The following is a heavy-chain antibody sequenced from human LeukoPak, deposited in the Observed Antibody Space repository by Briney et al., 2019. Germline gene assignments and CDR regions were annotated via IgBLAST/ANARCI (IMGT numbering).Heavy chain of an antibody. D-gene: IGHD4-17*01. V-gene: IGHV4-4*07. Sequence: SETLSLTCTVSGGSISSYYWSWSRRPAGKGLEWIGRIYTSGTTNYNPSLKSRVTMSVDTPRNQFSLKLSSVTAADTAVYYCARDSSDYGNWGYFQHWGQGTLVTVSS. CDR3: ARDSSDYGNWGYFQH. CDR2: IYTSGTT. J-gene: IGHJ1*01. CDR1: GGSISSYY.